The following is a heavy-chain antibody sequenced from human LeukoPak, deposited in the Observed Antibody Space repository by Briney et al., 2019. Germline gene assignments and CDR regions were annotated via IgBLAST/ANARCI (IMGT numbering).Heavy chain of an antibody. CDR3: ASGSWGRFSAFDI. CDR2: IYYSGGT. CDR1: GGSISSYY. V-gene: IGHV4-59*01. Sequence: SETLSLTCTVSGGSISSYYWSWIRQPPGKGLEWIGDIYYSGGTNYNPSLKSRVTISVDTSKNQFSLKLSSVTAADTAVYYCASGSWGRFSAFDIWGQGTMVTVSS. J-gene: IGHJ3*02. D-gene: IGHD2-15*01.